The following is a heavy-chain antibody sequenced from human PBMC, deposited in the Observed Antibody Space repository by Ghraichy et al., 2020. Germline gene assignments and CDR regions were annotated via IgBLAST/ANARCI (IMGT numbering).Heavy chain of an antibody. V-gene: IGHV1-2*02. Sequence: ASVKVSCKASRSTFSAHFTHLERLSPGQLLERMGWINPNSGGTNYAQKFQGRVTMTRDTSISTAYMELSRLRSDDTAVYYCARATIWYSTLGYWGQGTLVTVSS. CDR1: RSTFSAHF. CDR2: INPNSGGT. CDR3: ARATIWYSTLGY. D-gene: IGHD2-8*01. J-gene: IGHJ4*02.